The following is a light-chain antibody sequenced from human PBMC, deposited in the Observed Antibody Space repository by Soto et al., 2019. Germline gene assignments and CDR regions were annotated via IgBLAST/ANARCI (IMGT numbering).Light chain of an antibody. Sequence: QSALTQPASVSGSPGQSITITCTGTTSDIGSYNYVSWYLQDPGKAPKLIIYDVSYRPSGVSNRFSGSKSGNTASLTISALQAEDEVDYYCSSYTSSSTYVFATGTKLTVL. V-gene: IGLV2-14*01. J-gene: IGLJ1*01. CDR2: DVS. CDR1: TSDIGSYNY. CDR3: SSYTSSSTYV.